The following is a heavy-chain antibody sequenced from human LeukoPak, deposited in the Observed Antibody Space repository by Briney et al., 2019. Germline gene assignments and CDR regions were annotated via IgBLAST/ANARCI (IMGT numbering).Heavy chain of an antibody. CDR3: VRVWRGYYFDY. D-gene: IGHD3-10*01. CDR1: GFTFSDHH. V-gene: IGHV3-72*01. CDR2: VRNKANTYTT. J-gene: IGHJ4*02. Sequence: GGSLRLSCAASGFTFSDHHMDWVRQAPGKGLEWAGRVRNKANTYTTNYAASVKGRFTISRDDPMNSLYLQMNSLKTEDTAVYYCVRVWRGYYFDYWGQGTLVTVSS.